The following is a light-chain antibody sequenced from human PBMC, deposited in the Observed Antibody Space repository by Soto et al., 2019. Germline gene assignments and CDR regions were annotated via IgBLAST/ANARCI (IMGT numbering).Light chain of an antibody. CDR3: LQDYTYPWT. CDR2: AAS. J-gene: IGKJ1*01. CDR1: QGISNY. Sequence: IHMTQTPSSLSASVGDRVTLTCRASQGISNYLALYQQKPGKVPKLLIYAASTLQSGVPSRFSGSAYGTDVNLTISSLQTEDFATYYCLQDYTYPWTFGQGTKVDIK. V-gene: IGKV1-27*01.